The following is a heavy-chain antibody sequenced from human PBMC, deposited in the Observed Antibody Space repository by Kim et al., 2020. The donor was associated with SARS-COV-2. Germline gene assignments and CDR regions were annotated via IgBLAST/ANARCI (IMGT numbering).Heavy chain of an antibody. J-gene: IGHJ4*02. CDR3: ASNLRGYSYGYHFDY. CDR2: ISSSSSTI. D-gene: IGHD5-18*01. V-gene: IGHV3-48*04. Sequence: GGSLRLSCAASGFTFSSYSMNWVRQAPGKGLEWVSYISSSSSTIYYADSVKGRFTISRDNAKNSLYLQMNSLRAEDTAVYYCASNLRGYSYGYHFDYWGQGTLVTVSS. CDR1: GFTFSSYS.